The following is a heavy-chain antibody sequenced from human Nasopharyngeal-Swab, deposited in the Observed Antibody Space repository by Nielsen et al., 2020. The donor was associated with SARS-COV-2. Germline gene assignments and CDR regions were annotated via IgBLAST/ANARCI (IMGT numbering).Heavy chain of an antibody. CDR1: GGTFSSYA. J-gene: IGHJ2*01. V-gene: IGHV1-69*04. Sequence: SVKVSCKASGGTFSSYAISWVRQAPGQRLEWMGRIIPIFGIANYAQKLQGRVTITADKSTSTAYMELSSPRSEDTAVYYCAKGGLADSWGWVNWGDLYWYFDLWGRGTLVTVSS. D-gene: IGHD7-27*01. CDR2: IIPIFGIA. CDR3: AKGGLADSWGWVNWGDLYWYFDL.